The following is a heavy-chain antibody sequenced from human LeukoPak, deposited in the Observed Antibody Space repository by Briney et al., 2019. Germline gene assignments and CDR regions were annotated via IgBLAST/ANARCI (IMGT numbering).Heavy chain of an antibody. J-gene: IGHJ4*02. CDR3: ARRGGRNGWGDFDY. V-gene: IGHV3-23*01. CDR2: ISVSGDST. D-gene: IGHD3-10*01. CDR1: GFSFNNYA. Sequence: GESLKISCKGSGFSFNNYAMNWVRQAPGKGLEWVSTISVSGDSTFYADSVQGRFTISRDTSRNSLSLHMNSLRAEDTAVYFCARRGGRNGWGDFDYWGQGTLVTVSS.